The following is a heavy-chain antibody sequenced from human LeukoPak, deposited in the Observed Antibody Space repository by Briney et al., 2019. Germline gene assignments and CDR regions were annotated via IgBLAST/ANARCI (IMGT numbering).Heavy chain of an antibody. V-gene: IGHV3-21*01. CDR3: ARCPTTVTTDYFDY. D-gene: IGHD4-17*01. CDR1: GFTFSSYS. J-gene: IGHJ4*02. CDR2: ISSSSSYI. Sequence: GGSLRLSCAASGFTFSSYSMNWVRQAPGKGLEWVSSISSSSSYIYYADSVKGRFTISRDNAKNSLYLQMNSLRAEDTAVYYCARCPTTVTTDYFDYWGQGTLVTVSS.